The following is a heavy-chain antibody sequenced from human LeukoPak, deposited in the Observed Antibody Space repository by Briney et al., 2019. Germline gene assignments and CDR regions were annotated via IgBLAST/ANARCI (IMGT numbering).Heavy chain of an antibody. V-gene: IGHV3-7*01. J-gene: IGHJ6*03. D-gene: IGHD3-10*01. CDR1: GFTFSSYW. CDR2: IKQDGSEK. Sequence: PGGSLRLSCAASGFTFSSYWMSWVRQAPGKGLEWVANIKQDGSEKYYVDSVKGRFTISRDNAKNSLFLQMNSLRAEDTAVYYCARVLTMVRGPRRYYYYMDVWGKGTTVTISS. CDR3: ARVLTMVRGPRRYYYYMDV.